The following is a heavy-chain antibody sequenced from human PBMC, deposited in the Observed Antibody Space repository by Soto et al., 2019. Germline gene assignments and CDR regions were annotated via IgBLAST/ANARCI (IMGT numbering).Heavy chain of an antibody. CDR3: ARPASGGSRDAFDV. CDR1: GYKFTTFW. D-gene: IGHD2-15*01. J-gene: IGHJ3*01. CDR2: IDPTDSFT. V-gene: IGHV5-10-1*01. Sequence: GESLKICCKASGYKFTTFWLNWVRQTPGKGLEWLGRIDPTDSFTNYSPPFEGHVTISVDRSISTAYLQWNSLQASDTAIYYCARPASGGSRDAFDVWGQGTTVTVSS.